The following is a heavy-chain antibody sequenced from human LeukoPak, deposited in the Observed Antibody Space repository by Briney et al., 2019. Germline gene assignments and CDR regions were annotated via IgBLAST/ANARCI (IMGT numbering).Heavy chain of an antibody. CDR1: GFTFSSYG. CDR2: ISYYGSNK. CDR3: AKDLTSMNPQDDAFDI. V-gene: IGHV3-30*18. D-gene: IGHD2/OR15-2a*01. J-gene: IGHJ3*02. Sequence: GGSLRLSCAASGFTFSSYGMRWGRPDPGKGPEWVAVISYYGSNKYYADSVKGRFTISRDNSKNTLYLQMDSLRAEDTAVYYCAKDLTSMNPQDDAFDIWGQGTMVTVSS.